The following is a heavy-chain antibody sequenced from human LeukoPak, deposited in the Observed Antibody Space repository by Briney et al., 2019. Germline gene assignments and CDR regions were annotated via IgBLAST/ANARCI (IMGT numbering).Heavy chain of an antibody. D-gene: IGHD3-10*01. V-gene: IGHV1-58*02. Sequence: ASVKVSCKASGFTFTSSAMQWVRQARGQRLEWIGWIVVGSGNTNYAQKFQERVTITRDMSTSTAYMELSSLRSEDTAVYYCAAVPPNSNYYGSGIYYNGGYWGQGTLVTVSS. J-gene: IGHJ4*02. CDR2: IVVGSGNT. CDR3: AAVPPNSNYYGSGIYYNGGY. CDR1: GFTFTSSA.